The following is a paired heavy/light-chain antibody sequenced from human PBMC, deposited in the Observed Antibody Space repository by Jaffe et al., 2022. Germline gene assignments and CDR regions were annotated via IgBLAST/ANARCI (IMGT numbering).Heavy chain of an antibody. CDR3: TRTVTTMRNNAQYFQH. D-gene: IGHD4-17*01. CDR2: IKSKTDGGTT. Sequence: EVQLVESGGGLVKPGGSLRLSCAASGFTFSNAWMSWVRQAPGKGLEWVGRIKSKTDGGTTDYAAPVKGRFTISRDDSKNTLYLQMNSLKTEDTAVYYCTRTVTTMRNNAQYFQHWGQGTLVTVSS. CDR1: GFTFSNAW. J-gene: IGHJ1*01. V-gene: IGHV3-15*01.
Light chain of an antibody. V-gene: IGLV3-21*02. CDR1: NIGSKS. Sequence: SYVLTQPPSVSVAPGQTARITCGGNNIGSKSVHWYQQKPGQAPVLVVYDDSDRPSGIPERFSGSNSGNTATLTISRVEAGDEADYYCQVWDSSSDPYVVFGGGTKLTVL. CDR2: DDS. J-gene: IGLJ2*01. CDR3: QVWDSSSDPYVV.